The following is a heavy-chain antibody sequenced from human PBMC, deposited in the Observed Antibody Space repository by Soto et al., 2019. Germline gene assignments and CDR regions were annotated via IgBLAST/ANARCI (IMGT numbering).Heavy chain of an antibody. CDR3: AKAPTYYYDSSGYFFDY. V-gene: IGHV3-33*06. Sequence: GGSLRLSCAASGFTFSNYGMHWVRQAPGKGLEWVAAIWYDGSNKYYADSVKGRFTISRDNSKNTLYLQMNSLRAEDTAVYYCAKAPTYYYDSSGYFFDYWGQGTLVTVSS. D-gene: IGHD3-22*01. CDR2: IWYDGSNK. J-gene: IGHJ4*02. CDR1: GFTFSNYG.